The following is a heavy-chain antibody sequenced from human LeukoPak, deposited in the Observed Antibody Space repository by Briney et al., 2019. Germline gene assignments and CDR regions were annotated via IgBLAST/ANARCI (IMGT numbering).Heavy chain of an antibody. D-gene: IGHD3-16*01. CDR2: INEDGSEK. Sequence: GGSLRLSCAASGFTFSRYWMAWVRQAPGKGLEWVAHINEDGSEKNYVDPVKGRFTISRDNAENSVYLQMNRLRAEDTAVYYCVRDDYLGYWGQGALLTVSS. J-gene: IGHJ4*02. CDR1: GFTFSRYW. V-gene: IGHV3-7*05. CDR3: VRDDYLGY.